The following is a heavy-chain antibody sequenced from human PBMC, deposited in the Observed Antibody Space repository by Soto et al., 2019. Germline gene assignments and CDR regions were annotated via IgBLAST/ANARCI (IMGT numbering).Heavy chain of an antibody. D-gene: IGHD1-26*01. Sequence: GGSLRLSCTGSGFTFNRFTMHWVRQAPGKGLEWVAAISYDGSHQYYGDSVRGRFTISRVNSNNTLNMQMNGLRGDDTAVYFCAAEGLLRYFDLWGQGTLVTVSS. CDR3: AAEGLLRYFDL. V-gene: IGHV3-30-3*01. J-gene: IGHJ4*02. CDR1: GFTFNRFT. CDR2: ISYDGSHQ.